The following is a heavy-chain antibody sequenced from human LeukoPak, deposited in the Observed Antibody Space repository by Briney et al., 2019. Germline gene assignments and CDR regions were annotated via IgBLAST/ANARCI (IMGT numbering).Heavy chain of an antibody. CDR1: GFTFSSSA. CDR2: ISNNGGYT. D-gene: IGHD1-26*01. CDR3: ARVYSGSYTMAFDI. Sequence: GGSLRLSCAASGFTFSSSAMSWVRQAPGKGLEWVSAISNNGGYTYYADSVQGRFTISRDNSKSTLCLQMNSLRAEDTAVYYCARVYSGSYTMAFDIWGQGTMVTVSS. V-gene: IGHV3-23*01. J-gene: IGHJ3*02.